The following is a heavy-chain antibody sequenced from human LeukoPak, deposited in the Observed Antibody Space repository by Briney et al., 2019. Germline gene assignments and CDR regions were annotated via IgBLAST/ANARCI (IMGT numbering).Heavy chain of an antibody. D-gene: IGHD3-9*01. CDR1: GFTFSSYE. V-gene: IGHV3-48*03. Sequence: GGSLRLSCAASGFTFSSYEMNWVRQAPGKGLEWVSYISSSGSTIYYADSVKGRFTISRDNAKNSLYLQMNSLRAEDTAVYYCARASLRYFDWLLGTGMDVWSKGTMVTVSS. CDR2: ISSSGSTI. J-gene: IGHJ6*04. CDR3: ARASLRYFDWLLGTGMDV.